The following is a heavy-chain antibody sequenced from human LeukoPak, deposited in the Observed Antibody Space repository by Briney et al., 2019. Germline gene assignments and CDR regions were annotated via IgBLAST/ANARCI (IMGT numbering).Heavy chain of an antibody. CDR3: ARSSEGRYYYDSSGFSYYYYYMDV. J-gene: IGHJ6*03. CDR1: GASISSAAYY. D-gene: IGHD3-22*01. CDR2: IYYSGST. V-gene: IGHV4-61*08. Sequence: SETLSLTCTVSGASISSAAYYWSWIRQPPGKGLEWIGYIYYSGSTYYNPSLRSRVTISVDTSKNQFSLKLSSVTAADTAVYYCARSSEGRYYYDSSGFSYYYYYMDVWGKGTTVTISS.